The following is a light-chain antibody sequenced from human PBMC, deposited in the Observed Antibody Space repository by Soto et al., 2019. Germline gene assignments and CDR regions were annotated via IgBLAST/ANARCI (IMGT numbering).Light chain of an antibody. Sequence: EIVLAQLPGTPSFAPVERTPLSFRASQSVSSNSLAWYHQKPGQPPRLLMYGASSRATGIPDRFSGSGSGTDFTLTISRLEPEDFAMYYCQQYGSSLITFGQGTRLEIK. CDR1: QSVSSNS. J-gene: IGKJ5*01. CDR3: QQYGSSLIT. V-gene: IGKV3-20*01. CDR2: GAS.